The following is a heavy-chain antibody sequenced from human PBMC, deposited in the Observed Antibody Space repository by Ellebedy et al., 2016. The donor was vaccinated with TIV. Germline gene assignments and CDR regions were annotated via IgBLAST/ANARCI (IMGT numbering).Heavy chain of an antibody. V-gene: IGHV3-48*02. CDR1: GFTFSNYN. CDR3: VKGGYYDTISWFDP. Sequence: GESLKISXSPSGFTFSNYNMNWVRQAPGKGLEWVSYISDSSSTIYYADSVKGRFTISRDNAKNSLYLQMRSLRDEDTAVYYCVKGGYYDTISWFDPWGQGTLVTVSS. J-gene: IGHJ5*02. CDR2: ISDSSSTI. D-gene: IGHD3-22*01.